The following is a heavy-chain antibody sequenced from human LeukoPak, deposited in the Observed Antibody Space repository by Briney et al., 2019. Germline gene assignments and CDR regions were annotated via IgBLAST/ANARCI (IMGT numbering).Heavy chain of an antibody. CDR3: ARERAGTGTEI. Sequence: GSLRLSCAASGFTFTNDFMTWVRQPPGKGLEWIGEIYHSGSTNYNPSLKSRVTISVDKSKNQFSLKLSSVTAADTAIYYCARERAGTGTEIWGQGTLVTVSS. J-gene: IGHJ4*02. D-gene: IGHD6-13*01. V-gene: IGHV4-4*02. CDR2: IYHSGST. CDR1: GFTFTNDF.